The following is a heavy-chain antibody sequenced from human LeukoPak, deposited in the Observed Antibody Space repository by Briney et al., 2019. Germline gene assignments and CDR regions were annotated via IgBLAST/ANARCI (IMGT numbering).Heavy chain of an antibody. V-gene: IGHV3-74*01. CDR3: VRDLILVWTPGDDFDH. J-gene: IGHJ4*02. CDR2: INERATIV. CDR1: GCTFCNFW. Sequence: GGSLSLSCAASGCTFCNFWMQWVRPAQGQGLEWVSRINERATIVSYANSVKGRFTISRENARNTLYLQMNSLTAEDTAVYYCVRDLILVWTPGDDFDHWGQGTLVTVSS. D-gene: IGHD3-16*01.